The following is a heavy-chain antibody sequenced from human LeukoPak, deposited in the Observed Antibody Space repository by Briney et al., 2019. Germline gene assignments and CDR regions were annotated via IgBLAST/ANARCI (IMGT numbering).Heavy chain of an antibody. CDR3: ARMVGFVVVVAATDDNWFDP. D-gene: IGHD2-15*01. CDR2: IIPIFGTA. J-gene: IGHJ5*02. V-gene: IGHV1-69*13. Sequence: PEASVKVSCQASGGTFSSYAISWVRQAPGQGLEWMGGIIPIFGTANYAQKFQGRVTITADESTSTPYMELSSLRSEDTAVYYCARMVGFVVVVAATDDNWFDPWGQGTLVTVSS. CDR1: GGTFSSYA.